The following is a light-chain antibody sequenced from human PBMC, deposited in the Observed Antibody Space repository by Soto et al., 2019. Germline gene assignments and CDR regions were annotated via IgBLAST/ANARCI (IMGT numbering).Light chain of an antibody. V-gene: IGKV3-20*01. CDR2: GAS. CDR3: QHYGSSHQYT. Sequence: EIVLTQSPGTLSLSPGEGATLSCRASQSVSSSYLVWYQQKPGQAPRLLSYGASSRATGIPDRCSGSGSGTDFTLTISRLEPEDFAVYYCQHYGSSHQYTFGQGTKLEI. J-gene: IGKJ2*01. CDR1: QSVSSSY.